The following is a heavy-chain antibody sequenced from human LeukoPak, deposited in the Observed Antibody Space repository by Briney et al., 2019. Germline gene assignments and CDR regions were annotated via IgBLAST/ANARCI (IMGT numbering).Heavy chain of an antibody. D-gene: IGHD3-22*01. CDR2: ISGSGGST. J-gene: IGHJ4*02. CDR1: GFTFSSYA. Sequence: GGSLRLSCAASGFTFSSYAMSWVRQAPGKGLEWVSAISGSGGSTYYADSVKGRFTIYRDNSKNTLYLQMNSLRAEDTAVYYCAKAITMIVVVITPFDYWGQGTLVTVSS. CDR3: AKAITMIVVVITPFDY. V-gene: IGHV3-23*01.